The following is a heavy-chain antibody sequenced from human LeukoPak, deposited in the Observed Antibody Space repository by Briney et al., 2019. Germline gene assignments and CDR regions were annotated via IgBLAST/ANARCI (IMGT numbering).Heavy chain of an antibody. V-gene: IGHV3-23*01. CDR3: ARGPSGYHNT. CDR1: GFTFSSYG. J-gene: IGHJ4*02. D-gene: IGHD5-12*01. Sequence: GGSLRLSCAASGFTFSSYGMSWVRQAPGKGLEWVSAITGSGGSTYYADSVKGRFTISRDNSKNTLYLQMNSLRAEDTAVYYCARGPSGYHNTGGQGTLVTVSS. CDR2: ITGSGGST.